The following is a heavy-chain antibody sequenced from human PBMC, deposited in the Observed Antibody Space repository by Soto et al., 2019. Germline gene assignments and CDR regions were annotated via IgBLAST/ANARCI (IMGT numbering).Heavy chain of an antibody. CDR1: GGSISSSSYY. Sequence: SENLSLTCTVSGGSISSSSYYWGWIRQPPGKGQEWIGSIYNSGSTYNNQSLKSRVAISLDTSKNQFSLKLSSVTAADTAVFYFARLFRDFWSGYSFKYFDYWGQGTLVTVSS. CDR2: IYNSGST. J-gene: IGHJ4*02. V-gene: IGHV4-39*01. D-gene: IGHD3-3*01. CDR3: ARLFRDFWSGYSFKYFDY.